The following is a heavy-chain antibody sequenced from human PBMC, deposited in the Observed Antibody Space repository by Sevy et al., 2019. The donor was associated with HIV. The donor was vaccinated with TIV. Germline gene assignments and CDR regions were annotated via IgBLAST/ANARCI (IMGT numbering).Heavy chain of an antibody. V-gene: IGHV3-30*02. CDR1: GFTFSNYG. D-gene: IGHD6-6*01. CDR2: IRFDASTK. Sequence: GGSLRLSCAASGFTFSNYGMHWVRQAPGKGLEWVALIRFDASTKYYKDSVKGRFTVSRDNAKNIQYLQMNSLRPEDTAVYYCAKDLTGRYTSSSGDFDYWGQRTLVTVSS. CDR3: AKDLTGRYTSSSGDFDY. J-gene: IGHJ4*02.